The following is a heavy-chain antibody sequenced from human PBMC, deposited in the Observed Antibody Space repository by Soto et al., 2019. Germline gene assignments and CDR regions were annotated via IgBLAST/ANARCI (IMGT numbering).Heavy chain of an antibody. CDR3: ARVFGVGLFDY. V-gene: IGHV4-59*01. Sequence: QVQLQESGPGLVKPSETLSLTCTVSGGSISSYYWSWIRQPPGKGLEWIGYIYYSGSTNYNPSLKSRVTISVDTSKNQFSLKLSSVTAADTAVYYCARVFGVGLFDYWGQGTLVTVSS. CDR2: IYYSGST. J-gene: IGHJ4*02. D-gene: IGHD3-3*01. CDR1: GGSISSYY.